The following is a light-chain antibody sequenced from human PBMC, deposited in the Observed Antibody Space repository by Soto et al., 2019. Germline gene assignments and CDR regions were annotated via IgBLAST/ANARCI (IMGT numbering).Light chain of an antibody. CDR1: QSIRSD. Sequence: EIVLTQSPGTLSLSPGERATLSCRASQSIRSDVAWYQQKPGQAPRLLIYAASSRATGIPDRFSGSGSGTEFTLTISSLQPDDFATYYCQHYNSYSEAFGQGTKVDIK. J-gene: IGKJ1*01. CDR3: QHYNSYSEA. V-gene: IGKV3D-15*01. CDR2: AAS.